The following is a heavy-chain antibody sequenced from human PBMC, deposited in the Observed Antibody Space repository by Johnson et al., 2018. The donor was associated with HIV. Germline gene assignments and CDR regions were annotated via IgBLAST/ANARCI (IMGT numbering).Heavy chain of an antibody. V-gene: IGHV3-20*04. CDR1: GFTFDDYG. CDR3: ARDGVYSSPWDAFDI. CDR2: INWTGGRT. Sequence: VQLVESGGGVVRPGGSLRLSCAASGFTFDDYGMSWVRQAPGKGLEWVSGINWTGGRTSCAGSVTGTFTISRDNAKNSLYLQMDNLRVEDTAMYYCARDGVYSSPWDAFDIWGQGTMVTVSS. J-gene: IGHJ3*02. D-gene: IGHD6-19*01.